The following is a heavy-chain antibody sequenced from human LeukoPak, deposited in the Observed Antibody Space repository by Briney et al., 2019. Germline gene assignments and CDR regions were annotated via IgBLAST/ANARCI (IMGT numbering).Heavy chain of an antibody. V-gene: IGHV3-23*01. CDR1: GFTFSSYG. CDR2: ISGSGGST. CDR3: AKGQHYYDSSGYYLFDY. J-gene: IGHJ4*02. Sequence: GGSLRLSCAASGFTFSSYGMSWVRQAPGKGLEWVSAISGSGGSTYYADSVKGRFTISRDNSKNTLYLQMNSLRAEDTAVYYCAKGQHYYDSSGYYLFDYWGQGTLVTVSS. D-gene: IGHD3-22*01.